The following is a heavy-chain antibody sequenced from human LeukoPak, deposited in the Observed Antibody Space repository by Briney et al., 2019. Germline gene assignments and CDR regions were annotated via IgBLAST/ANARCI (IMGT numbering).Heavy chain of an antibody. D-gene: IGHD6-19*01. CDR3: AKPYSSGWPYYFDY. CDR2: ISYDGSNK. Sequence: GGSLRLSCAASGFTFSSYGMHWVRQAPGKGLEWVAVISYDGSNKFYADSVKGRFTISRDNSKNTLYLQMNSPRAEDTAVYYCAKPYSSGWPYYFDYWGQGTLVTVSS. J-gene: IGHJ4*02. CDR1: GFTFSSYG. V-gene: IGHV3-30*18.